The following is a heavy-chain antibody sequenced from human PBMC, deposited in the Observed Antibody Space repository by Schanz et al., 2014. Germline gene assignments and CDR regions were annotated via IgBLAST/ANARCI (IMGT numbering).Heavy chain of an antibody. CDR2: ITYNGGTI. D-gene: IGHD2-21*02. Sequence: EVQLLESGGGLVQPGGSLRLSCAASGITFSSHSFNWVRQAPGKGLEWISYITYNGGTIYYADSVKGRFTISRDNAKNSLYLEMNSLRAEDTAVYYCVRERTNYGGNSYFFDHWGRGTLVTVSS. CDR1: GITFSSHS. CDR3: VRERTNYGGNSYFFDH. V-gene: IGHV3-48*01. J-gene: IGHJ4*02.